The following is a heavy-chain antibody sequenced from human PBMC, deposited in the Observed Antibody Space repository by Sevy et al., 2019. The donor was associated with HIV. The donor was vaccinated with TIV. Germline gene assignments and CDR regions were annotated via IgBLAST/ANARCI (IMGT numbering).Heavy chain of an antibody. CDR3: ASSVWGGYRRGGFSAFDI. CDR2: IYHSGST. V-gene: IGHV4-30-2*01. Sequence: LRLSCAVSGGSISSGGYSWSWIRQPPGKGLEWIGYIYHSGSTYYNPSLKSRVTISVDRSKNQFSLKLSSVTAADTAVYYCASSVWGGYRRGGFSAFDIWGQGTMVTVSS. CDR1: GGSISSGGYS. D-gene: IGHD3-16*02. J-gene: IGHJ3*02.